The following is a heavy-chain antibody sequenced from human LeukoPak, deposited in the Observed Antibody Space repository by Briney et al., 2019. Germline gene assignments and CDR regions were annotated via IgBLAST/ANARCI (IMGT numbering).Heavy chain of an antibody. Sequence: PSETLSLTCTVSGGSISSYYWSWIRQPPGKGLEWIGYIYYSGSTNYNPSLKSRVTISVDTSKNQYSLKLSSVSAADTAVYYCARAGRENMVRGGPFDYWGQGTLVTVSS. CDR3: ARAGRENMVRGGPFDY. V-gene: IGHV4-59*12. D-gene: IGHD3-10*01. J-gene: IGHJ4*02. CDR1: GGSISSYY. CDR2: IYYSGST.